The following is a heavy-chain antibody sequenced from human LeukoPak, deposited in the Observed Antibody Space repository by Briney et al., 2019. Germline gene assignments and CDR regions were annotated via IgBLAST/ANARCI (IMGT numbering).Heavy chain of an antibody. CDR2: INPNRGAT. CDR1: GYTFTSYG. D-gene: IGHD1-20*01. Sequence: ASVKVSCKASGYTFTSYGISWVRQAPGQGLEWMGWINPNRGATNYAQKFQGWVTMTSDTSISTAYMELSRLRSDDTAVYYCARGGITGTTRGPTRLNDAFDIWGQGTMVTVSS. CDR3: ARGGITGTTRGPTRLNDAFDI. J-gene: IGHJ3*02. V-gene: IGHV1-2*04.